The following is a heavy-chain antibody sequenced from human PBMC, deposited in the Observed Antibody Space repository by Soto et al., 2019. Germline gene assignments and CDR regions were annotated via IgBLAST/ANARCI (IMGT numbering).Heavy chain of an antibody. J-gene: IGHJ4*02. CDR2: ITGAGGAT. V-gene: IGHV3-23*01. CDR1: GFPFSSYA. D-gene: IGHD1-26*01. Sequence: GGSLRLSCAASGFPFSSYAINWVRQAPGKGLDWVSAITGAGGATYYADSVKGRFTISRDNSKNMVYLQMNSLGAADTAIYYCAKRVTGSQGAFDSWGLGTLVTVSS. CDR3: AKRVTGSQGAFDS.